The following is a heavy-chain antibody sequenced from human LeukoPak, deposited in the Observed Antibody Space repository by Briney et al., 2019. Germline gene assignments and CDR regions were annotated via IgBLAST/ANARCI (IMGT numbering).Heavy chain of an antibody. J-gene: IGHJ3*02. D-gene: IGHD5-12*01. Sequence: SETLSLTCSVSGGSISSNYYWGWIRQPPGKGLEWIGGINHSGSTYYNPSLKSRVTISADTSKNQFSLNLSSVTAADTGLYHCARYGYNGYDDAFDIWGQGTMVTVSS. CDR2: INHSGST. V-gene: IGHV4-39*01. CDR1: GGSISSNYY. CDR3: ARYGYNGYDDAFDI.